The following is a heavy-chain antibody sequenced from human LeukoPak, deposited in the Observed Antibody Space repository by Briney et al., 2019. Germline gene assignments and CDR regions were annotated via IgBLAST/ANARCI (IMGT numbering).Heavy chain of an antibody. CDR1: GASISSYY. CDR2: IYYSGIT. Sequence: PSETLSLTCTVSGASISSYYWSWIRQPPGKGLEWIGYIYYSGITNYNPSLKSRVTISLHTSKNQFSLKLSSVTAADTAVYYCARVSGSLYYYYYYMDVWGKGTTVTVSS. J-gene: IGHJ6*03. D-gene: IGHD2-15*01. CDR3: ARVSGSLYYYYYYMDV. V-gene: IGHV4-59*08.